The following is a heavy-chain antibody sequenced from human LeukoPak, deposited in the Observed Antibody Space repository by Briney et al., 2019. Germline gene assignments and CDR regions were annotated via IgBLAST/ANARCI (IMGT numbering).Heavy chain of an antibody. Sequence: GGSLRHSCAASGFTFSSYRMTWVRQAPGKGLEWVSSIDGSSSSINYADSVRGRFTISRDNAENSLSLQMNSLRAEDTAVYYCARSDYAGDSYWYFALWGRGTLVTVSS. CDR3: ARSDYAGDSYWYFAL. V-gene: IGHV3-21*01. D-gene: IGHD4-23*01. CDR1: GFTFSSYR. J-gene: IGHJ2*01. CDR2: IDGSSSSI.